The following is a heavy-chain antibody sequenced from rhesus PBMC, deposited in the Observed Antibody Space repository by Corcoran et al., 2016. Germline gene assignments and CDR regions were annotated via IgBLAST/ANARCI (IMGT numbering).Heavy chain of an antibody. Sequence: EVQLVQSGAEVKKPGASVTISCKASGYTFPDYYLHWVRQAPGTGLEWMERVDPEDGEADYAQKVQDRVTITADTSTDTAYMELSSLRSEDTAMYYCATGLTVTRRYYGLDSWGQGVVVTVSS. CDR1: GYTFPDYY. V-gene: IGHV1-111*02. J-gene: IGHJ6*01. CDR3: ATGLTVTRRYYGLDS. CDR2: VDPEDGEA. D-gene: IGHD4-23*01.